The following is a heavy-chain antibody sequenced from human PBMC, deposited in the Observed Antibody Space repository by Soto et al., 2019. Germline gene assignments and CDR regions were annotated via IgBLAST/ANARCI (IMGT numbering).Heavy chain of an antibody. CDR2: IYKGGSI. CDR3: ARAYYDRSGYAVDP. Sequence: SETLSLTCRVSGGSISNDYWTWIRQPPGKGLEWIGYIYKGGSINYNPSLKSRITISVDTSNNQFSLKLSSVTASDTAVYYCARAYYDRSGYAVDPWGQGTLVTVSS. D-gene: IGHD3-22*01. J-gene: IGHJ5*02. CDR1: GGSISNDY. V-gene: IGHV4-4*09.